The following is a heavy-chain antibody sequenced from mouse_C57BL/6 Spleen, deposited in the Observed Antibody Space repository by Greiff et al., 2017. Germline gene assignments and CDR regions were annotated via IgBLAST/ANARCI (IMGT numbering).Heavy chain of an antibody. D-gene: IGHD1-1*01. CDR3: ARGVDYYAMDY. Sequence: QVQLQQPGAELVKPGASVKVSCKASGYTFTSYWMHWVKQRPGQGLEWIGDIYPGSGSTNYNEKFKSKATLTVDTSSSTAYMQLSSLTSEDSAFYYWARGVDYYAMDYGGQGTSVTVSS. CDR1: GYTFTSYW. J-gene: IGHJ4*01. V-gene: IGHV1-55*01. CDR2: IYPGSGST.